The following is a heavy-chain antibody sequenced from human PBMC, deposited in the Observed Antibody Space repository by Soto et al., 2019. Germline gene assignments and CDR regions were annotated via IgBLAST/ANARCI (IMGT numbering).Heavy chain of an antibody. CDR3: TRDLRGDYYDSSGPPGH. V-gene: IGHV3-49*03. Sequence: PGGSLRLSCTASGFTFGDYAMSWFRQAPGKGLEWVGFIRSKAYGGTTEYAASVKGRFTISRDDSKSIAYLQMNSLKTEDTAVYYCTRDLRGDYYDSSGPPGHWGQGTLVTVSS. D-gene: IGHD3-22*01. CDR1: GFTFGDYA. J-gene: IGHJ4*02. CDR2: IRSKAYGGTT.